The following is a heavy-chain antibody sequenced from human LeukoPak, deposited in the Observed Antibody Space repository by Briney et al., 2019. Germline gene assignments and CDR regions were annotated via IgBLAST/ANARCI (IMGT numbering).Heavy chain of an antibody. CDR1: GFTFDDYA. CDR3: AKGGAYSSSSDFDY. V-gene: IGHV3-9*01. Sequence: GGSLRLSCAASGFTFDDYAMYWVRQAPGQGLEWVSGISWNSGLIDYADSVKGRFTISRANAKNSLYLQMNSLRAEDTAFYYCAKGGAYSSSSDFDYWGQGTLVTVSS. J-gene: IGHJ4*02. CDR2: ISWNSGLI. D-gene: IGHD6-6*01.